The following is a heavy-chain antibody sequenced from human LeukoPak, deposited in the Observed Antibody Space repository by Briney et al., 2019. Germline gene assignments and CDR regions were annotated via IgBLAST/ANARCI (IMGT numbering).Heavy chain of an antibody. CDR1: GGSISSYF. CDR3: ARPHPLYGGGSFLF. J-gene: IGHJ4*02. Sequence: SESLSLTCSVSGGSISSYFWSWIRQLPGKELEWIGYIYVTGITNYHPSLKSRATISMDTSKNQFSLQLNSVTPADTAVYYCARPHPLYGGGSFLFWGQGLLVTVSS. D-gene: IGHD3-16*01. CDR2: IYVTGIT. V-gene: IGHV4-59*12.